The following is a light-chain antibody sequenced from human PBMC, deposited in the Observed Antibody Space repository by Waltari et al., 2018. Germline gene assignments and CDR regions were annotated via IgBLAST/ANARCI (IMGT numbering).Light chain of an antibody. Sequence: SYELTQPPSVSVSPGQTATITCSGDKLGDKYACWYQQRPGQSPTLVNYQDTKRPSGIPERLSGSNSGNTATLTISGAQAMDEADYYCQAWDSNTVVFGGGTKLTVL. V-gene: IGLV3-1*01. J-gene: IGLJ2*01. CDR2: QDT. CDR3: QAWDSNTVV. CDR1: KLGDKY.